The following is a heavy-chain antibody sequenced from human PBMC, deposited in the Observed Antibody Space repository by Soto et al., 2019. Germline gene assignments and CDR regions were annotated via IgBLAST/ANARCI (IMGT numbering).Heavy chain of an antibody. D-gene: IGHD6-13*01. V-gene: IGHV1-24*01. CDR1: GYTLTELS. J-gene: IGHJ3*02. CDR3: ATTPTVIAAAARPFRLRPHRKDALDI. CDR2: FDPEDGET. Sequence: ASVKVSCKVSGYTLTELSMHWVRQAPGKGLEWMGGFDPEDGETIYAQKFQGRVTMTEDTSTDTAYMELSSLRSEDTAVYYCATTPTVIAAAARPFRLRPHRKDALDICGQGTIVIVSS.